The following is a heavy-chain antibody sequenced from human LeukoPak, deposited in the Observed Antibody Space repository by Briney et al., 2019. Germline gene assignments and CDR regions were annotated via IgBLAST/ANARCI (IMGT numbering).Heavy chain of an antibody. CDR2: ISSSGSTI. V-gene: IGHV3-11*01. CDR3: ATEITPYYYMDV. J-gene: IGHJ6*03. D-gene: IGHD5-24*01. Sequence: GGSLRLSCAASGSTFSDYYMSWIRQAPGKGLEWVSYISSSGSTIYYADSVKGRFTISRDNAKNSLYLQMNSLRADDTAVYYCATEITPYYYMDVWGKGTTVTVSS. CDR1: GSTFSDYY.